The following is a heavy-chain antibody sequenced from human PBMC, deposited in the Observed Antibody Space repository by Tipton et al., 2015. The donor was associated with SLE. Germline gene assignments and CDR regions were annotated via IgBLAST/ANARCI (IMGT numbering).Heavy chain of an antibody. CDR1: GGSISSHF. V-gene: IGHV4-59*11. Sequence: TLSLTCTVSGGSISSHFWSWIRQPPGKGLEWIGYIYHSGSTYYNPSLKSRVTISVDTSKNQFSLKLSSVTAADTAVYYCARDRMNSGSSQYFHPWGQGTLVTVSS. J-gene: IGHJ1*01. CDR2: IYHSGST. D-gene: IGHD1-26*01. CDR3: ARDRMNSGSSQYFHP.